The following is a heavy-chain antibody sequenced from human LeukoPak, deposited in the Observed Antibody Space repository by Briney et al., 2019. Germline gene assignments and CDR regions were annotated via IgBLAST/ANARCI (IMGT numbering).Heavy chain of an antibody. CDR3: ARYHCPGGICDGFDV. D-gene: IGHD2-8*02. J-gene: IGHJ3*01. Sequence: SETLSLTCAVSGGSVSGHFWSWIRQPPGKGLEWIDFIHSTGSTNYNPSLRSRVTMSIDTSTNQFSLKLTSVIAADTALFYCARYHCPGGICDGFDVWGQGTMVTVSS. V-gene: IGHV4-59*08. CDR1: GGSVSGHF. CDR2: IHSTGST.